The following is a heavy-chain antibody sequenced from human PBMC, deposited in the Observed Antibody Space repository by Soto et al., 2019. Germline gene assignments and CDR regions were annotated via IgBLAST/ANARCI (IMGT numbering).Heavy chain of an antibody. CDR1: GGSISSYF. CDR3: ARSGTAMVMVDY. V-gene: IGHV4-59*01. CDR2: IYYSGST. D-gene: IGHD5-18*01. Sequence: PSETLSLTCTVSGGSISSYFWSWIRQPPGKGLEWIGYIYYSGSTNYNPSLKSRVTISVDTSKNQFSLKLSSVTAADTAVYYCARSGTAMVMVDYWGQGTLFTVSS. J-gene: IGHJ4*02.